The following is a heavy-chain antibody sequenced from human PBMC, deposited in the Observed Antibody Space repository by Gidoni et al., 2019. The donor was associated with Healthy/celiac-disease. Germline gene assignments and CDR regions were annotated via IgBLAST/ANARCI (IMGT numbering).Heavy chain of an antibody. CDR1: GGSFSGYY. V-gene: IGHV4-34*01. D-gene: IGHD6-19*01. J-gene: IGHJ4*02. Sequence: QVQLQQWGAGLLKPSEPLSLTCAVYGGSFSGYYWSWIRQPPGKGLEWIGEINHSGSTNYNPARKSRVTISVDTSKNQFSLKLSSVTAADTAVYYCARREAVAGTGGLDYWGQGTLVTVSS. CDR3: ARREAVAGTGGLDY. CDR2: INHSGST.